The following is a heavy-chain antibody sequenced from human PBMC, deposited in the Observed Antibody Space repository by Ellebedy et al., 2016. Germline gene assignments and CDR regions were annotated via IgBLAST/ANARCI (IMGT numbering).Heavy chain of an antibody. CDR1: GASVRGPDYF. CDR2: IFWSGTT. V-gene: IGHV4-30-4*01. CDR3: ARTYAPYAMFGRPTSYFRLDV. J-gene: IGHJ6*03. D-gene: IGHD3-10*02. Sequence: SETLSLXCTVTGASVRGPDYFWSWIRQSPGRGLEWIGYIFWSGTTNYNPSLESRVSMSNATSEGQFSLELRSVTAADTAVYFCARTYAPYAMFGRPTSYFRLDVWGKGTTVIVS.